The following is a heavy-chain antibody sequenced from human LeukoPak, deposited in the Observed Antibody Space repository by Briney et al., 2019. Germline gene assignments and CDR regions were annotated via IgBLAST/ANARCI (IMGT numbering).Heavy chain of an antibody. Sequence: PGGSLRLSCVASGFTFSSDYMAWVRQSPGKGLEWVSSISTSGTTSYYADSVKGRFTISRDNSRNTLYLQMNSLGLEDTAIYFCATGLVHYWGQGTMVTVST. CDR3: ATGLVHY. V-gene: IGHV3-23*01. D-gene: IGHD6-6*01. J-gene: IGHJ4*02. CDR1: GFTFSSDY. CDR2: ISTSGTTS.